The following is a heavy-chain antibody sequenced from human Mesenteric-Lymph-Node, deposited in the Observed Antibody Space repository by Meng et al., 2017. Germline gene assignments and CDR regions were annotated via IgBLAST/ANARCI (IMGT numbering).Heavy chain of an antibody. CDR1: GGSISSGGFY. CDR3: ARTNYGDYNLFDP. CDR2: IYYSGST. V-gene: IGHV4-31*03. Sequence: QVQLQESGPGLVKPSQTLSLTCTASGGSISSGGFYWSWIRQHPGKGLEWIGYIYYSGSTYYNPSLRSRVAISIDTSKNQFSLKLTSVTAADTAVYFCARTNYGDYNLFDPWGQGTLVTVSS. J-gene: IGHJ5*02. D-gene: IGHD4-17*01.